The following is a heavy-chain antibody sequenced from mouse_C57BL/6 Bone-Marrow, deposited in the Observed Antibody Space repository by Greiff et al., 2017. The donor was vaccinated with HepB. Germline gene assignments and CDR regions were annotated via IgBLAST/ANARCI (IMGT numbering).Heavy chain of an antibody. Sequence: EVMLVESGGGLVQPGGSLKLSCAASGFTFSDYGMAWVRQAPRKGPEWVAFISNLAYSIYYADTVTGRFTISRENAKNTLYLEMSSLRSEDTAMYYCARRGTVDYAMDYWGQGTSVTVSS. CDR3: ARRGTVDYAMDY. CDR1: GFTFSDYG. J-gene: IGHJ4*01. V-gene: IGHV5-15*01. D-gene: IGHD1-1*01. CDR2: ISNLAYSI.